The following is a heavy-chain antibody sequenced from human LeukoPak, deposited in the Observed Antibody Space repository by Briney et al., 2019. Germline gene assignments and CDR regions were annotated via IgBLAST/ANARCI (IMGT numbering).Heavy chain of an antibody. J-gene: IGHJ4*02. D-gene: IGHD3-10*01. CDR2: ISYDGSNK. V-gene: IGHV3-30*18. CDR1: GFTFSSYG. Sequence: GGSLRLSRAASGFTFSSYGMHWVRQAPGTGLEWVAVISYDGSNKYYADSVKGRFTISRDNSKNTLYLQMNSLRAEDTAVYYCAKARYYYGSGRSYYFDYWGQGTLVTVSS. CDR3: AKARYYYGSGRSYYFDY.